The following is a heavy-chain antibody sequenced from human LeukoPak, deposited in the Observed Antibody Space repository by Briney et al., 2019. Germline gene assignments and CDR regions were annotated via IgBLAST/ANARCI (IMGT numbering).Heavy chain of an antibody. CDR1: GYTFTNYG. CDR2: ISAHDGTR. CDR3: ARRSTLYSSGRFYFDY. V-gene: IGHV1-18*01. J-gene: IGHJ4*02. D-gene: IGHD6-19*01. Sequence: ASVKVSCKASGYTFTNYGITWVRQAPGQGLEWMGWISAHDGTRNYALKHEDRVTMTTDTSTSTAYMELRGLRSDDTAVYYCARRSTLYSSGRFYFDYWGQGTLVTVSS.